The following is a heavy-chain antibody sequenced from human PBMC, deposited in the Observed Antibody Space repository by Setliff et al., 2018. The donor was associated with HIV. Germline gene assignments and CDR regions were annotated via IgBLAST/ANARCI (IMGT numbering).Heavy chain of an antibody. CDR2: FIPRLNIA. CDR1: GGTFINSA. J-gene: IGHJ4*02. D-gene: IGHD2-2*01. V-gene: IGHV1-69*04. Sequence: SVKVSCKASGGTFINSAFNWVRQAPGQGLECVGTFIPRLNIATIAQNFQERVTMTADESTSTAYMEVSRLSSEDTAIYYCAREYCSDSNCYLASLDSWGQGTPVTVSS. CDR3: AREYCSDSNCYLASLDS.